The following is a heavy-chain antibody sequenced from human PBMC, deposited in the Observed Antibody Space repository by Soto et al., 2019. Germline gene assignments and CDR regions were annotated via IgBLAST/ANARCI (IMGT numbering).Heavy chain of an antibody. CDR1: GFSFSISS. Sequence: GGSLRLSCAASGFSFSISSMNWVRQAPGKRLEWVSSISGTSDYISYADSVKGRFTISRDNSKNTLYLQMNSLRAEDTAVYYCAKDMTTVPILDYWGQGTLVTVSS. CDR2: ISGTSDYI. D-gene: IGHD4-4*01. J-gene: IGHJ4*02. V-gene: IGHV3-21*01. CDR3: AKDMTTVPILDY.